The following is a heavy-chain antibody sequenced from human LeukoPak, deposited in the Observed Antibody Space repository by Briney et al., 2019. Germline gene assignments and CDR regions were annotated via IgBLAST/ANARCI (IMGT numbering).Heavy chain of an antibody. D-gene: IGHD3-3*01. CDR2: INWNGGST. CDR1: GFTFDDYG. CDR3: ARDDFWSGYRAIDY. V-gene: IGHV3-20*04. Sequence: PGGSLRLSCAASGFTFDDYGMSWVRQAPGKGLEWVSGINWNGGSTGYADSVKGRFPISRDNAKNSLYLQMNSLRAEDTALYYCARDDFWSGYRAIDYWGQGTLVTVSS. J-gene: IGHJ4*02.